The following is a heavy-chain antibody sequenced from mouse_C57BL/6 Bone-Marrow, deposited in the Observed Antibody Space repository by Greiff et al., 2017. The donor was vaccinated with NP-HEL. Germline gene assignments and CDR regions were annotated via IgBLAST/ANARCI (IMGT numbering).Heavy chain of an antibody. CDR3: ARGLLKDY. D-gene: IGHD1-1*01. V-gene: IGHV1-26*01. CDR1: GYTFTDYY. CDR2: INPNNGGT. Sequence: VQLQQSGPELVKPGASVKISCKASGYTFTDYYMNWVKQSHGKSLEWIGDINPNNGGTSYNQKFKGKATLTVDKSSSTAYIDLRSLTSEDSAVYYCARGLLKDYWGQGTTLTVSS. J-gene: IGHJ2*01.